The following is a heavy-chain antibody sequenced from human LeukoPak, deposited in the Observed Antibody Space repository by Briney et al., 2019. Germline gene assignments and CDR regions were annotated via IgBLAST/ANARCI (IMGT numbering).Heavy chain of an antibody. Sequence: GGSLRLSCAASGFTISHYSMNWVRQAPGKGLEWASSISNSSSYIYYADSVKGRFTISRDNAKNSLYLQMNSLRAEDTAVYYCARDWMATSLDYWGQGTLVTVSS. CDR3: ARDWMATSLDY. CDR1: GFTISHYS. V-gene: IGHV3-21*01. J-gene: IGHJ4*02. CDR2: ISNSSSYI. D-gene: IGHD5-24*01.